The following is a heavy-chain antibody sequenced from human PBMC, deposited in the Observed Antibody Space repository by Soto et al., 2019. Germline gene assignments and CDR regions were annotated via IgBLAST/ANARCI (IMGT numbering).Heavy chain of an antibody. CDR3: ARGRKRNYDILTGSLGFDP. CDR1: GGSFSGYY. CDR2: INHSGST. D-gene: IGHD3-9*01. J-gene: IGHJ5*02. Sequence: QVQLQQWGAGLLKPSETLSLTCAVYGGSFSGYYWSWIRQPPGKGLEWIGEINHSGSTNYNPSLKSRVTISVATSKNQFSLKLSSVTAADTAVYYCARGRKRNYDILTGSLGFDPWGQGTLVTVSS. V-gene: IGHV4-34*01.